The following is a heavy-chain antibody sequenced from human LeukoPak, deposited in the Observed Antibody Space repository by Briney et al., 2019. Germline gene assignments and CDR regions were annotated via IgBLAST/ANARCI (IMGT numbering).Heavy chain of an antibody. CDR1: GVSMTNYY. Sequence: SETLSLTCTVSGVSMTNYYWSWIRQPPGKGLEWIAYSHNSGETKYNPSLKSRITISVDTSKNEFSLKLSSVTAAATAVYYCARQPGGTAAFDIWGQGTTVTVSA. CDR3: ARQPGGTAAFDI. J-gene: IGHJ3*02. CDR2: SHNSGET. D-gene: IGHD1-14*01. V-gene: IGHV4-59*08.